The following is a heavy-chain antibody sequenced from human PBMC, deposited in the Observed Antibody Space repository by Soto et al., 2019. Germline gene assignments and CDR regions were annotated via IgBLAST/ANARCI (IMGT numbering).Heavy chain of an antibody. CDR3: VKDESINWYSGHFRH. CDR1: GFTFDDYA. V-gene: IGHV3-9*01. J-gene: IGHJ1*01. CDR2: INWNSGSI. D-gene: IGHD6-13*01. Sequence: EVQMVESGGGLVQPGRSLRLSCAASGFTFDDYAMHWVRQVPGKGLEWVSGINWNSGSIGYGDSVKGRFAVSRDNAKNSLHLQMNILSAEDTAFYYCVKDESINWYSGHFRHWGQGILVTVSS.